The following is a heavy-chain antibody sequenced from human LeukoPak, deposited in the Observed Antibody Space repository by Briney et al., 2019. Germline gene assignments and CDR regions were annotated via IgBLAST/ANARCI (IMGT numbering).Heavy chain of an antibody. CDR2: IYYSGST. V-gene: IGHV4-39*01. CDR1: GGSISSRIYY. CDR3: ARRPTYYYDSSGYYFDY. Sequence: PSETLSLTCTVSGGSISSRIYYWGWIRQSPGKGLEWIGSIYYSGSTYYNPSLKSRVTISVDTSKNQFSLKLSSVTAADTAVYYCARRPTYYYDSSGYYFDYWGQGTLVTVSS. J-gene: IGHJ4*02. D-gene: IGHD3-22*01.